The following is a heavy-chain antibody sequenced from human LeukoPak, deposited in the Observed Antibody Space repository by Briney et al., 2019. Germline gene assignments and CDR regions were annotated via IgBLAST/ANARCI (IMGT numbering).Heavy chain of an antibody. Sequence: GVSLRLSCAASGFTFTSYNMNWVRQAPGKGLEWVSSITSSSSYIYYADSVKGRFTISRDNAKNSLYLQMDSLRVEDTAVYYCARDPYSGNYGAYYYYYMDVWGKGTTVTISS. CDR3: ARDPYSGNYGAYYYYYMDV. J-gene: IGHJ6*03. CDR1: GFTFTSYN. D-gene: IGHD1-26*01. CDR2: ITSSSSYI. V-gene: IGHV3-21*06.